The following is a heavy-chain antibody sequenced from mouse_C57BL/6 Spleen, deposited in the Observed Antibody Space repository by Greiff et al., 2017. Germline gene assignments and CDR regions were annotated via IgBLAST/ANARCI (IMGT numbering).Heavy chain of an antibody. Sequence: EVHLVESGGGLVKPGGSLKLSCAASGFTFSSYTMSWVRQTPEKRLEWVATISGGGGNTYYPDSVKGRFTISRDNAKNTLYLQMSSLRSEDTALYYCARSSSWAMDYWGQGTSVTVSS. CDR2: ISGGGGNT. CDR3: ARSSSWAMDY. J-gene: IGHJ4*01. V-gene: IGHV5-9*01. D-gene: IGHD1-1*01. CDR1: GFTFSSYT.